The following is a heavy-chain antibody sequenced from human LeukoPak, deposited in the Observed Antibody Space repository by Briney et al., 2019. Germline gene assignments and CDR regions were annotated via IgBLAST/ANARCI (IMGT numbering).Heavy chain of an antibody. V-gene: IGHV4-61*01. D-gene: IGHD5-18*01. CDR3: VRYVDTTMVAFDY. J-gene: IGHJ4*02. CDR1: GGSVNSGTFY. CDR2: IYYSGTT. Sequence: SETLSLTCTVSGGSVNSGTFYWSWIRQPPGKGLEWIGYIYYSGTTNYNPSLKSRVTISLDMSNNQFSLKLSSVTAADTAVYYCVRYVDTTMVAFDYWGQGTLVIISS.